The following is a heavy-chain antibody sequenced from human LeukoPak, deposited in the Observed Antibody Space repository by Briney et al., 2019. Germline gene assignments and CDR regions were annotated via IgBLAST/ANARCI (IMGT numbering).Heavy chain of an antibody. CDR1: DDSINRDF. V-gene: IGHV4-59*01. CDR2: IRHSGRT. J-gene: IGHJ4*02. D-gene: IGHD6-19*01. CDR3: ARLPDISGWPFDY. Sequence: PSETLSLTCTASDDSINRDFWTWIRQPPGKGLEWIRYIRHSGRTEYNPSLQNRVTISIDRSKNQFSLRLTSVTAADTAIYYCARLPDISGWPFDYWGQGMLVTVSS.